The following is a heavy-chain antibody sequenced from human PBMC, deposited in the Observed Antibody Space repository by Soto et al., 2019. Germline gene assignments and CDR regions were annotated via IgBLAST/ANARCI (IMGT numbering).Heavy chain of an antibody. CDR3: ARFVRYCSATTCSTRADV. Sequence: QVQLQESGPGLVKPSETLSLTCTVSGGFVNSDTHSWSWIRQTPGKRLEWIGFIYSGGSTKNPSLRSRVPMSVDTSKSQFSLKLRSVIVADTAVYHCARFVRYCSATTCSTRADVWGQGITVTVSS. J-gene: IGHJ6*02. CDR2: IYSGGST. CDR1: GGFVNSDTHS. V-gene: IGHV4-61*01. D-gene: IGHD2-2*01.